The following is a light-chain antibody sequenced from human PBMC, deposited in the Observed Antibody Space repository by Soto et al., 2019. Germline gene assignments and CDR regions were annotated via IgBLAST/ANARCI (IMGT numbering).Light chain of an antibody. Sequence: IVLTQSPGTLSLSPWERATLSCRASQSVSSNYLAWYQQKPGQAPRLLIYDASSRATGIPDRFSGSGSGTDFTLTISRLEPEDFAVYYCQQYGSSPSFGGGTKVDIK. CDR3: QQYGSSPS. CDR2: DAS. CDR1: QSVSSNY. V-gene: IGKV3-20*01. J-gene: IGKJ4*01.